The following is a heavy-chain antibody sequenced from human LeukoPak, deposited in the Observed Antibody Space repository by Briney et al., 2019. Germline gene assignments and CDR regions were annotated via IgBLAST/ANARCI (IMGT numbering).Heavy chain of an antibody. J-gene: IGHJ6*03. V-gene: IGHV3-64*01. D-gene: IGHD3-10*01. CDR2: ISSNGGST. CDR3: ARRYYYGSGRPFPYYYMDV. Sequence: PGGSLRLSCAASGFTFSSYAMHWVRQAPGKGLEYVSAISSNGGSTYYANSVKGRFTISRDNSKNTLYLQMGSLRAEDMAVYYCARRYYYGSGRPFPYYYMDVWGKGTTVTISS. CDR1: GFTFSSYA.